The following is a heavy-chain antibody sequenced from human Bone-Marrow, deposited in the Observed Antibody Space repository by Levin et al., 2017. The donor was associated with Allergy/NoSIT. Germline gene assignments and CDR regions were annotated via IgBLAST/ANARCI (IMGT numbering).Heavy chain of an antibody. CDR2: ISYDGSNK. CDR1: GFTFSSYA. D-gene: IGHD6-13*01. V-gene: IGHV3-30-3*01. J-gene: IGHJ6*02. CDR3: ASFVGYSSWLYYYYYGMDV. Sequence: QSGESLKISCAASGFTFSSYAMHWVRQAPGKGLEWVAVISYDGSNKYYADSVKGRFTISRDNSKNTLYLQMNSLRAEDTAVYYCASFVGYSSWLYYYYYGMDVWGQGTTVTVSS.